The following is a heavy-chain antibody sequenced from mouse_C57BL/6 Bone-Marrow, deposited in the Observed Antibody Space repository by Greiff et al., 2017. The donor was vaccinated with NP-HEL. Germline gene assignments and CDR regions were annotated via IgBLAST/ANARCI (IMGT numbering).Heavy chain of an antibody. CDR2: ISSGGSYT. Sequence: EVMLVESGGDLVKPGGSLKLSCAASGFTFSSYGMSWVRQTPDKRLEWVATISSGGSYTYYPDSVKGRFTISRDNAKNTLYLQMSSLKSEDTAMYYCARRGLVHYAMDYWGQGTSVTVSS. J-gene: IGHJ4*01. V-gene: IGHV5-6*02. D-gene: IGHD6-1*01. CDR1: GFTFSSYG. CDR3: ARRGLVHYAMDY.